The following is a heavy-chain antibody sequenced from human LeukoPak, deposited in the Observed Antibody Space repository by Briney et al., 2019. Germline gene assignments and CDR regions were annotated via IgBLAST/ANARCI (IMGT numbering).Heavy chain of an antibody. V-gene: IGHV4-59*08. CDR1: GGSISSYC. D-gene: IGHD3-10*01. Sequence: SETLSLTCTVSGGSISSYCWSWIRQPPGKGLEWIGYIYYSGSTNYNPSLKSRVTISVYTSKNQFSLKLSSVTAADTAVYYCARLSYYGSGSYYTVRVQNFDYWGQGTLVTVSS. J-gene: IGHJ4*02. CDR3: ARLSYYGSGSYYTVRVQNFDY. CDR2: IYYSGST.